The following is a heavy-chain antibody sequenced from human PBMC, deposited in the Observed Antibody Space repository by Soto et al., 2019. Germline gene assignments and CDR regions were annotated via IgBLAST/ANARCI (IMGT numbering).Heavy chain of an antibody. CDR3: ARDVIVATIPYYYGMDV. V-gene: IGHV3-30-3*01. CDR2: ISYDGSNK. J-gene: IGHJ6*02. CDR1: GFTFSSYA. D-gene: IGHD5-12*01. Sequence: GGSLRLSCAASGFTFSSYAMHWVRQAPGKGLEWVAVISYDGSNKYYADSVKGRFTISRDNSKNTLYLQMNSLRAEDTAVYYCARDVIVATIPYYYGMDVWGQGTTVTVSS.